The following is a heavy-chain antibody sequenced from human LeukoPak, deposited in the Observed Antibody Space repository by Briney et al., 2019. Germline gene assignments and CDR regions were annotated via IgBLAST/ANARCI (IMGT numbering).Heavy chain of an antibody. CDR3: ARAITYYYDSSGYYYAYYFDY. Sequence: GGSLRLSCAASGFTFSDYYMSWIRQAPGKGLEWVSYISSSGSTIYYADSVKGRFTISRDNAKNSLYLQMNSLRAEDTAVYYCARAITYYYDSSGYYYAYYFDYWGQGTLVTVSS. J-gene: IGHJ4*02. CDR2: ISSSGSTI. V-gene: IGHV3-11*01. CDR1: GFTFSDYY. D-gene: IGHD3-22*01.